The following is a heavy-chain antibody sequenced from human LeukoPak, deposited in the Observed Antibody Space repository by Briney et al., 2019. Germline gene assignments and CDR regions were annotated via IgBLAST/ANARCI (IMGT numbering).Heavy chain of an antibody. J-gene: IGHJ4*02. D-gene: IGHD2-2*01. CDR3: ARERCSSASCSGYDY. Sequence: GGSLRLSCAASGFTVSSNYMSWVRQAPGKGLEGVSVIYTGGSAYYADSVKGRFTFSRDTSKNTLYLQMNSLRAEDTAVYYCARERCSSASCSGYDYWGQGTPVTVSS. CDR1: GFTVSSNY. CDR2: IYTGGSA. V-gene: IGHV3-53*01.